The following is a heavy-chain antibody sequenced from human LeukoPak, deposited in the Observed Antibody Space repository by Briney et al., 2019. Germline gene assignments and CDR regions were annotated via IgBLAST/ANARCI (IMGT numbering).Heavy chain of an antibody. CDR1: GFSVSRNY. D-gene: IGHD6-19*01. Sequence: GGSLRLSCIVSGFSVSRNYMSWVRQAPGKGLEWVSSVSSGGTTYYADSVKGRFTISRDNSKNSLDLQMNRLRAEDTAVYYCARDIISSGWGTFSGMDVWGQGTTVTVPS. CDR2: VSSGGTT. V-gene: IGHV3-66*01. CDR3: ARDIISSGWGTFSGMDV. J-gene: IGHJ6*02.